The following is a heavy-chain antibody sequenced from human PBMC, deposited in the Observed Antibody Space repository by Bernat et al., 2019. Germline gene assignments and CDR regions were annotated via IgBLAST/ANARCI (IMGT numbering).Heavy chain of an antibody. J-gene: IGHJ4*02. CDR1: GYIFTDYF. CDR3: ARDLASTAFWEFDY. Sequence: QVQLAQPGAEVKKPGASVKVSCKASGYIFTDYFIQWVRQAPGQGLEWMGRINSDTGVTTYTQKFKGRFTMTRDTSISTAYMELSSLTSDDTAVYYCARDLASTAFWEFDYWGRGTQVTVSS. V-gene: IGHV1-2*06. CDR2: INSDTGVT. D-gene: IGHD2-21*02.